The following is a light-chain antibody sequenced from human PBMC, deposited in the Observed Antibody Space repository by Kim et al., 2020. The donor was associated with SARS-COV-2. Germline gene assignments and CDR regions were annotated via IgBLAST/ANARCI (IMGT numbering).Light chain of an antibody. J-gene: IGLJ1*01. CDR2: YDS. Sequence: SSELTQPPSVSVAPGQTARITCGGNNIGGHSVHWYQQKPGQAPVLVIYYDSDRPSGIPERFSGSKAATTATLTISRVEAGDEADYYCQVWDTDTDDYVFGTGTNVTVL. V-gene: IGLV3-21*01. CDR1: NIGGHS. CDR3: QVWDTDTDDYV.